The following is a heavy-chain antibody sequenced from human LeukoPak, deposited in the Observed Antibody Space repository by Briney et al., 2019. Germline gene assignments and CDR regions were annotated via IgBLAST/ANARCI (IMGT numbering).Heavy chain of an antibody. Sequence: SETLSLNCSLSGGSLNTYYWSWIRQPAGKGLEWLGRIYTSGTTKYNPSLESRVTMSADTSKNQFSLKLTSVTAADTAVYYCARDRGPVTAFFDYWSQGTLVTVSS. D-gene: IGHD1-20*01. CDR3: ARDRGPVTAFFDY. J-gene: IGHJ4*02. CDR1: GGSLNTYY. V-gene: IGHV4-4*07. CDR2: IYTSGTT.